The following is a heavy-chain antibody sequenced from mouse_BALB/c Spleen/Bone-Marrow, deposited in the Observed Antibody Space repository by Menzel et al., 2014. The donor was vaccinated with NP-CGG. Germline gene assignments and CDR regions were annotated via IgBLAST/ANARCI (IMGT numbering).Heavy chain of an antibody. CDR1: GFDLSRYW. J-gene: IGHJ2*01. CDR2: INPDSRTI. V-gene: IGHV4-1*02. CDR3: ARCGYYGFLHY. D-gene: IGHD1-1*01. Sequence: EVMLVESGGGLVQPGGSLKLSCAASGFDLSRYWMSWVRQAPGKGLEWIGEINPDSRTINYTPSLKDKFIISRDNAKNTLDLQMSRVRSEDAGLYYCARCGYYGFLHYWGQGTTLTVSS.